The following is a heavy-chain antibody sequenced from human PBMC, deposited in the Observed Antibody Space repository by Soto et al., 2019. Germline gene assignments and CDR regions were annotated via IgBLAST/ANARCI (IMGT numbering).Heavy chain of an antibody. CDR3: ARDWEFGF. Sequence: QVQLVQSGAEVKKPGASVKVSCKASGYTFSSYYMHWVRQAPGQGLEWMGVINPSGDSTTYAQKFQGRVTMTKDTSTSILYMELSSLRSEDTAVYYCARDWEFGFWGQGTLVTVSS. V-gene: IGHV1-46*01. CDR2: INPSGDST. J-gene: IGHJ4*02. D-gene: IGHD3-10*01. CDR1: GYTFSSYY.